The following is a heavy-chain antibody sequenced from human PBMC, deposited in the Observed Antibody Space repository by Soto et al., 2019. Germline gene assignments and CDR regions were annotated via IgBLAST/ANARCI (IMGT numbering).Heavy chain of an antibody. CDR3: AIIATSGGGDAFDI. CDR2: ILSDEINK. D-gene: IGHD6-13*01. Sequence: QVQLVESGGGVVQPGRSLRLSCAASGFTFSNYAMHWVRQAPGKGLEWVAAILSDEINKYSADSVKGRFTISRDNSKNTPYLHMNSLSPEDTAVYYCAIIATSGGGDAFDIWGQGTMVTVSS. CDR1: GFTFSNYA. J-gene: IGHJ3*02. V-gene: IGHV3-30-3*01.